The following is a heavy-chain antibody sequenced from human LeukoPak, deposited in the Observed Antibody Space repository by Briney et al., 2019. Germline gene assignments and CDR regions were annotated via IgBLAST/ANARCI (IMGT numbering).Heavy chain of an antibody. Sequence: GGSLRLSCAASGFIFNKYGMHWVRQAPGKGLEWAAFIRYDGTNKYYADSVKGRFTISRDNSKNTLYLQMNSLRAEDTAVYYCAREPPGSYYNLYYYYYYYMDVWGKGTTVTVSS. CDR3: AREPPGSYYNLYYYYYYYMDV. CDR2: IRYDGTNK. CDR1: GFIFNKYG. V-gene: IGHV3-30*02. D-gene: IGHD3-10*01. J-gene: IGHJ6*03.